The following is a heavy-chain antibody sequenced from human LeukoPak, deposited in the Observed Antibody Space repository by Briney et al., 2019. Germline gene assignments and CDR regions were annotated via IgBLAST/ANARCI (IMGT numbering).Heavy chain of an antibody. CDR3: ARDVLDYYDSSGYYLSEYFDY. CDR1: GFTFSSYW. V-gene: IGHV3-7*01. D-gene: IGHD3-22*01. J-gene: IGHJ4*02. Sequence: GRSLRLSCAASGFTFSSYWMSWVRQAPGKGLEWVANIKQDGSEKYYVDSVKGRFTISRDNAKNSLYLQMNSLRAEDTAVYYCARDVLDYYDSSGYYLSEYFDYWGQGTLVTVSS. CDR2: IKQDGSEK.